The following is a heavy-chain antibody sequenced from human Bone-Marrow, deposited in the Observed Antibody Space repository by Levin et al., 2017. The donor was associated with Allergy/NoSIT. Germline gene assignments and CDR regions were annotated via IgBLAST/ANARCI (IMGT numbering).Heavy chain of an antibody. J-gene: IGHJ6*02. CDR3: ARVVCSNTNCYHAYYYNGMDV. Sequence: GESLKISCAASGFTFSNFWMSWVRQAPGKGPEWVANIKEDGSEKYYVDSVKGRFTISRDNAKNTLSLQMNSLRVEDTAVYYCARVVCSNTNCYHAYYYNGMDVWGQGTTVTVSS. V-gene: IGHV3-7*01. CDR2: IKEDGSEK. CDR1: GFTFSNFW. D-gene: IGHD2-2*01.